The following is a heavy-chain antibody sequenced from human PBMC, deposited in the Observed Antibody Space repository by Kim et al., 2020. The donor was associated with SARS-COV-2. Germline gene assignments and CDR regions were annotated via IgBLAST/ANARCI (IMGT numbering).Heavy chain of an antibody. D-gene: IGHD6-19*01. Sequence: GGSLRLSCAASGFTFSSYGMHWVRQAPGKGLEWVAVISYDGSNKYYADSVKGRFTISRDNSKNTLYLQMNSLRAEDTAVYYCAKDRKAVASSRYFDYWG. V-gene: IGHV3-30*18. CDR2: ISYDGSNK. J-gene: IGHJ4*03. CDR1: GFTFSSYG. CDR3: AKDRKAVASSRYFDY.